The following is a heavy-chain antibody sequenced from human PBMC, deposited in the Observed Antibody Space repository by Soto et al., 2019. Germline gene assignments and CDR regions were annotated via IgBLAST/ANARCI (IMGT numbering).Heavy chain of an antibody. CDR1: GFTFSSYW. CDR3: AKCDTSSLHYGMDV. V-gene: IGHV3-74*01. D-gene: IGHD6-6*01. Sequence: GGSLRLSCAASGFTFSSYWIHWVRQAPGKGLVWVSRINSDGSSTFYADSVRGRFTISRDNAKNTLYLQMNSLRAEDTAVYYCAKCDTSSLHYGMDVWGQGTTVTVSS. CDR2: INSDGSST. J-gene: IGHJ6*02.